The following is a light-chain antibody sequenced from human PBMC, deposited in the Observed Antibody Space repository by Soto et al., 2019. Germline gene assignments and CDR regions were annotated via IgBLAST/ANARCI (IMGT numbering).Light chain of an antibody. Sequence: QSALTQPPSASGSPGQSVTISCTGTGSDVGGYKYVSWYQQHPGNAPKLIIYEVNKRPSGVPDRFSGSKSGNTASLTVSGLQAEDEADYYCTSSAGNNDVLFGGGTKVTVL. CDR3: TSSAGNNDVL. CDR1: GSDVGGYKY. J-gene: IGLJ2*01. V-gene: IGLV2-8*01. CDR2: EVN.